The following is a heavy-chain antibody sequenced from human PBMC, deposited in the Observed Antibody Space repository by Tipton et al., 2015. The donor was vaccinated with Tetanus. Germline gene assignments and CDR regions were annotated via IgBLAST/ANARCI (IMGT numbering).Heavy chain of an antibody. J-gene: IGHJ5*02. CDR3: ARDYDFWSGPTYNWFDP. V-gene: IGHV3-9*01. CDR2: ISWNSGSI. CDR1: GFTFDDYA. D-gene: IGHD3-3*01. Sequence: SLRLSCAASGFTFDDYAMHWVRQAPGKGLEWVSGISWNSGSIGYADSVKGRFTISRDNAKNSLYLQMNSLRAEDTAVYYCARDYDFWSGPTYNWFDPWGQGTLVTVSS.